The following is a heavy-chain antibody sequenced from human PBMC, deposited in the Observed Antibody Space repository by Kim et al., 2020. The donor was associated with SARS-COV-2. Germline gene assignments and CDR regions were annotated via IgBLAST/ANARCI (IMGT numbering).Heavy chain of an antibody. CDR1: GGTFSSYA. J-gene: IGHJ5*02. CDR2: IIPILGIA. V-gene: IGHV1-69*04. D-gene: IGHD6-19*01. Sequence: SVKVSCKASGGTFSSYAIRWGRQAPGQGLEWKGRIIPILGIANYAQKFQGRVTITADKSTSTAYMELSSLRSEDTAVYYCARLGSGWLGWLDPWGQGTL. CDR3: ARLGSGWLGWLDP.